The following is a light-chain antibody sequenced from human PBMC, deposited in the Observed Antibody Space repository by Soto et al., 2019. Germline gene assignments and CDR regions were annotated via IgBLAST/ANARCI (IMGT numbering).Light chain of an antibody. Sequence: QPVLTQPASVSGSPGQSITISCTGTSSDVGSYNLVSWYQPHPGRAPKLMIYEGSKRPLGVSDRFSGSKYANTASLTISGLQAEEEADYYCFSYVGSSTFSYVFGPGTKLPVL. J-gene: IGLJ1*01. CDR1: SSDVGSYNL. CDR3: FSYVGSSTFSYV. CDR2: EGS. V-gene: IGLV2-23*03.